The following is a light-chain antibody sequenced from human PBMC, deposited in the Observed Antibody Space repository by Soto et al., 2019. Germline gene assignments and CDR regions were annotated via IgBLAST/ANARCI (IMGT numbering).Light chain of an antibody. CDR2: DAS. V-gene: IGKV3-11*01. CDR1: QSVSSS. CDR3: QQRSNWPRGT. J-gene: IGKJ2*02. Sequence: EIVLTQSPATLSLSPGERATLSCRASQSVSSSLAWFQHKPGQAPRLLIYDASNRATGIPARFSGSGSGTDFTLTISSLEPEDFAVYYCQQRSNWPRGTFGQGTKLEIK.